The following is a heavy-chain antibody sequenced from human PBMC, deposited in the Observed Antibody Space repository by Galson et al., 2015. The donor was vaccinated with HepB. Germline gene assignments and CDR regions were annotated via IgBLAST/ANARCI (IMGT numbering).Heavy chain of an antibody. D-gene: IGHD6-19*01. CDR2: IYWDDDK. CDR1: GFSLTTSGVG. J-gene: IGHJ5*02. V-gene: IGHV2-5*02. Sequence: PALVKPTQTLTLTCTFSGFSLTTSGVGVGWLRQSPVKALECLALIYWDDDKRYSPSLKSSVTITKDTSKNQVVLTMTNMDPVDTATYYCAQFNVTSGWRSWGQGTLVTVSS. CDR3: AQFNVTSGWRS.